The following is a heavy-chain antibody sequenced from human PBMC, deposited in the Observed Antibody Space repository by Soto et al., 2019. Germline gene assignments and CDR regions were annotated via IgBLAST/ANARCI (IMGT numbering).Heavy chain of an antibody. V-gene: IGHV3-7*01. CDR1: GFTFSSYW. CDR3: ARDVAGYSSGWYDY. J-gene: IGHJ4*02. D-gene: IGHD6-19*01. CDR2: IKQDGSEK. Sequence: EVQLVESGGGLVQPGGSLRLSCAASGFTFSSYWMSWVRQAPGKGLEWVANIKQDGSEKYYVDSVKGRFTISRDNAKNSLYLQMNSLRAEDTAVYDCARDVAGYSSGWYDYWGQGTLVTVSS.